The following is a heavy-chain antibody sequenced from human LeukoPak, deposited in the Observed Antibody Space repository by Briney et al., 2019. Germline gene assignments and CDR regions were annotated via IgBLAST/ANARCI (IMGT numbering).Heavy chain of an antibody. CDR2: ICQDGNGR. CDR1: GFTFSSYC. J-gene: IGHJ5*02. CDR3: ARGRGLQSELDH. D-gene: IGHD5-24*01. Sequence: GGSLRLSCAASGFTFSSYCMGWVRQTPGKRLECVATICQDGNGRDFVDSVKGRFTISRDNAKNSLYLEMNSLRVDDTAVYYFARGRGLQSELDHWGQGTLVTVSS. V-gene: IGHV3-7*01.